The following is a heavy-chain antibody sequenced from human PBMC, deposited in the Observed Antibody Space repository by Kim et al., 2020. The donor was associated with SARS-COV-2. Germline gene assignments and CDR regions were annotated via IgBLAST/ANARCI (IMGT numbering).Heavy chain of an antibody. CDR2: ISGSGGST. CDR3: AKGPRWQCDYFDY. Sequence: GGSLRLSCAASGFTFSSYAMSWVRQAPGKGLQWVSAISGSGGSTYYADSVKDRFTISRDNSKNTLYLQMNSLRAEDTAVYYCAKGPRWQCDYFDYWGQGTLVTVSS. J-gene: IGHJ4*02. V-gene: IGHV3-23*01. D-gene: IGHD2-15*01. CDR1: GFTFSSYA.